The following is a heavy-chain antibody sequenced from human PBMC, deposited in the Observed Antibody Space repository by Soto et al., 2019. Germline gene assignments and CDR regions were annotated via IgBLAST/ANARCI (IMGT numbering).Heavy chain of an antibody. D-gene: IGHD3-22*01. CDR2: IIPIFGTA. CDR3: ARDFSPSDYYDSSGYPSRYYGMDV. Sequence: QVQLVQSGAEVKKPGSSVKVSCKASGGSFSNYAISWVRQAPGQGLEWMGGIIPIFGTANYAQKFQGRVTITADESTSTAYMELRSLRSEDTAIYFCARDFSPSDYYDSSGYPSRYYGMDVWGQGTTVTVSS. J-gene: IGHJ6*02. V-gene: IGHV1-69*01. CDR1: GGSFSNYA.